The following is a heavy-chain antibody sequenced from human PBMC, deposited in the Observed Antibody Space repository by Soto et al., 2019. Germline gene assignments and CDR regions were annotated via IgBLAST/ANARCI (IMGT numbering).Heavy chain of an antibody. CDR1: GGSISSGGYY. D-gene: IGHD4-17*01. V-gene: IGHV4-31*11. CDR2: IYYSGST. J-gene: IGHJ6*02. CDR3: ARERDVRTVTTQGDSDGYYYYGMDV. Sequence: QVQLQESGPGLVKPSQTLCLSCAVCGGSISSGGYYWSWIRQHPGKGLEWIGYIYYSGSTYYNPSLKSRVTISVDTSKNQFSLKLSSVTAADTAVYYCARERDVRTVTTQGDSDGYYYYGMDVWGQETTVTVSS.